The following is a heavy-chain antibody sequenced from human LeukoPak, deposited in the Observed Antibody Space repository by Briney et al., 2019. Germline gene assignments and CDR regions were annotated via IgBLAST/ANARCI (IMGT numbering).Heavy chain of an antibody. CDR2: ITSDGTAT. V-gene: IGHV3-74*01. J-gene: IGHJ4*02. CDR1: GFTFSNYW. Sequence: GGSLRPSCVASGFTFSNYWMHWVRQAPGKGLVWVSRITSDGTATTYADSVKGRFTISRDNAKNTLYLQMNSLRVEDTALYYCARGYNYANDFDSWGQGTLVSVS. D-gene: IGHD5-24*01. CDR3: ARGYNYANDFDS.